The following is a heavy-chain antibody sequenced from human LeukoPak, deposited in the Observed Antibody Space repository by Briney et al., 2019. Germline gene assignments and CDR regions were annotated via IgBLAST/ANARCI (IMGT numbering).Heavy chain of an antibody. Sequence: PGGSLRLSCAASGFTFSDYYMNWVRQAPGKGLEWVSYISSSSSNINYAASVKGRFTISRDNAKNSLYLQMNRQRAEDTAVYYCPIPHSSVYVRFGMDVWGPGTTVTVSS. CDR1: GFTFSDYY. CDR3: PIPHSSVYVRFGMDV. J-gene: IGHJ6*02. D-gene: IGHD5/OR15-5a*01. V-gene: IGHV3-11*06. CDR2: ISSSSSNI.